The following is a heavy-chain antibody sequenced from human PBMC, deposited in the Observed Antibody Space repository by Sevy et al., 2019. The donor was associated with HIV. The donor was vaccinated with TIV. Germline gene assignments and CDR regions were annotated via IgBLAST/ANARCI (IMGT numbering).Heavy chain of an antibody. CDR3: AKDIGATGIAVVAN. D-gene: IGHD6-19*01. CDR1: GFTFDDFA. J-gene: IGHJ4*02. V-gene: IGHV3-9*01. Sequence: GGSLRLSCAASGFTFDDFAMHWVRQVPGKGLEWVSGLNWDSGSVAYADSVKGRFTISRDNAKNALFLQMNSLRAEDTAQYYCAKDIGATGIAVVANWGQGIQVTVSS. CDR2: LNWDSGSV.